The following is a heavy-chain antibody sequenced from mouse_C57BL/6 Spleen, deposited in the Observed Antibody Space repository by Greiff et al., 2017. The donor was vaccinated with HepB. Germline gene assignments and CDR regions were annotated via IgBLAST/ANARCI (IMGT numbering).Heavy chain of an antibody. CDR2: ISYDGSN. J-gene: IGHJ2*01. D-gene: IGHD1-1*01. V-gene: IGHV3-6*01. CDR1: GYSITSGYY. CDR3: ATSTVVLDY. Sequence: EVQRVESGPGLVKPSQSLSLTCSVTGYSITSGYYWNWIRQFPGNKLEWMGYISYDGSNNYNPSLKNRISITRDTSKNQFFLKLNSVTTEDTATYYCATSTVVLDYWGQGTTLTVSS.